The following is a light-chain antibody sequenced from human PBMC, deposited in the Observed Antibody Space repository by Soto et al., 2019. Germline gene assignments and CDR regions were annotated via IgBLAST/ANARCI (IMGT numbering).Light chain of an antibody. CDR3: SSYTTSSALV. J-gene: IGLJ2*01. Sequence: QPVLTQPASVSGSPGQSITISCTATSSDVGNYNYVSWYQQHPGKAPKLMIYEVSLRPAVVSNRFSGSKSGNTASLTISGLQADDEADYYCSSYTTSSALVFGAGTKLTVL. V-gene: IGLV2-14*01. CDR2: EVS. CDR1: SSDVGNYNY.